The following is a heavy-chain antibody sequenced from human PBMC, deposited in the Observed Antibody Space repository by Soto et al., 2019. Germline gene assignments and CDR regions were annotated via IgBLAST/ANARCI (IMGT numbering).Heavy chain of an antibody. V-gene: IGHV3-72*01. J-gene: IGHJ6*01. Sequence: EVQLVESGGGLVQPGGSLRLSCAASGFTFSDHYMDWVPQAPGKGLEWVARSRNRVNSHTTEYAASVKGRFTISRDESMSSLYLQMNSLKIEDTAVYYCTRGLLGGAPSYTFHGMAVWGQGTTVTVSS. CDR2: SRNRVNSHTT. D-gene: IGHD1-26*01. CDR1: GFTFSDHY. CDR3: TRGLLGGAPSYTFHGMAV.